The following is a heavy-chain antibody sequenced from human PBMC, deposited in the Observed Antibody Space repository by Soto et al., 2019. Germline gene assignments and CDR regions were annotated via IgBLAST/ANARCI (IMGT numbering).Heavy chain of an antibody. J-gene: IGHJ6*02. V-gene: IGHV3-11*06. CDR3: ARDGGVIIPGAIGGGYGLDV. CDR1: GFTFSDYY. CDR2: ISGRNTFT. D-gene: IGHD2-2*02. Sequence: LRLSCAASGFTFSDYYMSWIRQAPGKGLEWISYISGRNTFTQYADSVKGRFTISRDNAKNSLYLQLNSLTAEDTAVYYCARDGGVIIPGAIGGGYGLDVWGQGTTVTVSS.